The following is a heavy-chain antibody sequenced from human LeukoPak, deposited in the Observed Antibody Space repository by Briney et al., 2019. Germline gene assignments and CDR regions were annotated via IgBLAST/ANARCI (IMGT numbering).Heavy chain of an antibody. CDR1: GGTFSSYA. CDR2: IIPIFGTA. Sequence: GASVKVSCKASGGTFSSYAISWVRQAPGQGLEWMGGIIPIFGTANYAQKFQGRVTTTADESTSTAYMELSSLRSEDAAVYYCARDAGVVLGDIVVVPAAIYFDYWGQGTLVTVSS. CDR3: ARDAGVVLGDIVVVPAAIYFDY. D-gene: IGHD2-2*01. J-gene: IGHJ4*02. V-gene: IGHV1-69*13.